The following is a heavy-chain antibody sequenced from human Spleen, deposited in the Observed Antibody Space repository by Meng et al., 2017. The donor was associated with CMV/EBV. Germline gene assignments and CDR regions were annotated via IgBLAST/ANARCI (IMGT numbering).Heavy chain of an antibody. V-gene: IGHV1-2*02. CDR1: GYTFTGYY. Sequence: ASVKVSCKASGYTFTGYYIHWVRQAPGQGLEWMGWINPNSGGTNYPQKFQGRVTMTRDTSISTAYMELSRLRSDDTAVYYCARHREPYSGSQWLYYAMDVWGQGTTVTVSS. D-gene: IGHD3-22*01. CDR3: ARHREPYSGSQWLYYAMDV. CDR2: INPNSGGT. J-gene: IGHJ6*01.